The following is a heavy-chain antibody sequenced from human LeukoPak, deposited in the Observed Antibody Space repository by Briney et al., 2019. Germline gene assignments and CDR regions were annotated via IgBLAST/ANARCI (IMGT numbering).Heavy chain of an antibody. CDR2: XXXXXGAP. CDR3: AAVRTSPQDFYDDTASRNPFDY. CDR1: GHTLTQLS. J-gene: IGHJ4*02. Sequence: GASVRVSCKVSGHTLTQLSIHWXXQAPGKGLXWXXXXXXXXGAPNFAQNFQGRISMTEDTSIDTAYLALTSLTSDDTAVYFCAAVRTSPQDFYDDTASRNPFDYWGQGTLLTVSS. D-gene: IGHD5-18*01. V-gene: IGHV1-24*01.